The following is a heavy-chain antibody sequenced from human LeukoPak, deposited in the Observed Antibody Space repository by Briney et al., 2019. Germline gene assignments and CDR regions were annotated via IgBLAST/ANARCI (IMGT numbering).Heavy chain of an antibody. J-gene: IGHJ4*02. D-gene: IGHD4-11*01. V-gene: IGHV4-31*03. Sequence: SETVSLTCTVSGGSISSGGYYWSWIRQHPGKGLEWIGYIYYSGSTYYNPSLKSRVTISVDTSKNQFSLKLSSVTAADTAVYYCARDTATVTRYFDYWGQGTLVTVSS. CDR3: ARDTATVTRYFDY. CDR1: GGSISSGGYY. CDR2: IYYSGST.